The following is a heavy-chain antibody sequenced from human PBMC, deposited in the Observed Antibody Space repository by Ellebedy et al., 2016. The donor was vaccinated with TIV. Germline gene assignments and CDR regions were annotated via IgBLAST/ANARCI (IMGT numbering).Heavy chain of an antibody. CDR2: IYYSGST. J-gene: IGHJ4*02. Sequence: SETLSLTXTVSGGSISSSSYYWGWIRQPPGKGLEWIGSIYYSGSTYYNPSLKSRVTISVDTSKNQFSLKLSSVTAADTAVYYCARPGSDRTTDFDYWGQGTLVTVSS. D-gene: IGHD3-10*01. CDR1: GGSISSSSYY. CDR3: ARPGSDRTTDFDY. V-gene: IGHV4-39*01.